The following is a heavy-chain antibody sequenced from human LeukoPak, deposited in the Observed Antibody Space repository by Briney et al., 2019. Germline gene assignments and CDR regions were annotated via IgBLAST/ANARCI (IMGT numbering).Heavy chain of an antibody. J-gene: IGHJ4*02. Sequence: GGSLRLSCAASGFTFSSYWMSWVRQAPGKGLEWVANIKQDGSEKYYVDSVEGRFTISRDNAKNSLYLQMNSLRAEDTAVYYCARTVRRAYFDYWGQGTLVTVSS. CDR3: ARTVRRAYFDY. D-gene: IGHD3-22*01. V-gene: IGHV3-7*01. CDR2: IKQDGSEK. CDR1: GFTFSSYW.